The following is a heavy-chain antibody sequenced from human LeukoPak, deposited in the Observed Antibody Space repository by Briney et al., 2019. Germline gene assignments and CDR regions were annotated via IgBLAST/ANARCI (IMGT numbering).Heavy chain of an antibody. D-gene: IGHD2-2*01. Sequence: GGSLRLSCAASGFTFSSYAMIWVPQAPGKGLVGVSAISSSGGRKYYEDSVKGGFTISRDNSKKTLYLQMNSLRAEDTAVYYCAKLPILYCSSTSCYLWGQGTLVTVSS. V-gene: IGHV3-23*01. CDR1: GFTFSSYA. CDR3: AKLPILYCSSTSCYL. J-gene: IGHJ4*02. CDR2: ISSSGGRK.